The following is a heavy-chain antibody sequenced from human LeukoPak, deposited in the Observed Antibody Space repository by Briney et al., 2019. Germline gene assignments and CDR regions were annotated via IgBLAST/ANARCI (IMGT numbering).Heavy chain of an antibody. V-gene: IGHV1-69*04. CDR2: IIPILGIA. CDR1: GGTFSSYA. D-gene: IGHD3-22*01. Sequence: SVKVSCKASGGTFSSYAISWVRQAPGQGLEWMGRIIPILGIANYAQKFQGRVTITADKSASTAYMELSSLRSEDTAVYYCASGGRGYYDSSGYYFGLDYWGQGTLVTVSS. CDR3: ASGGRGYYDSSGYYFGLDY. J-gene: IGHJ4*02.